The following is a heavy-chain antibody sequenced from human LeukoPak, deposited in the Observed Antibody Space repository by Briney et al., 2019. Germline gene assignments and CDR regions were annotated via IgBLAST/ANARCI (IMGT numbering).Heavy chain of an antibody. CDR1: GFTFSHYT. CDR2: IISSSSYI. Sequence: GGSLRLSCAASGFTFSHYTMNWVRQAPGKGLEWVSSIISSSSYIYYAESVKGRFTISRDNAKNSLYLQMNSLRAEDTAVYYCARDDSSGYYPDYWGQGTLVTVSS. CDR3: ARDDSSGYYPDY. V-gene: IGHV3-21*01. J-gene: IGHJ4*02. D-gene: IGHD3-22*01.